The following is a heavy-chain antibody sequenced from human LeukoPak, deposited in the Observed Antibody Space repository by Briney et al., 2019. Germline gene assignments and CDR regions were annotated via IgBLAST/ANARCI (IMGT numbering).Heavy chain of an antibody. J-gene: IGHJ4*02. V-gene: IGHV4-4*07. Sequence: SETLSLTSTVYGGSISSYYWSWIRQPAGEGLEWIGRIYTSGSTNYNPSLKSRVTISVDKSKNQFSLKLSSVTAADTAVYYCARDAGGGTGHFDYWGQGTLVTVSS. CDR2: IYTSGST. CDR3: ARDAGGGTGHFDY. CDR1: GGSISSYY. D-gene: IGHD2-8*02.